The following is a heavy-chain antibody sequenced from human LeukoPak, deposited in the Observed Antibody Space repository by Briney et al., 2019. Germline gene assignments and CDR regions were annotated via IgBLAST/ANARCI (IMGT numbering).Heavy chain of an antibody. CDR1: GGTFSSYA. D-gene: IGHD6-19*01. CDR2: IIPIFGIA. Sequence: SVKVSCKASGGTFSSYAISWVRQAPGQGLEWMGRIIPIFGIANYAQKFQGRVTITADKSTSTAYMELCSLRSEDTAVYYCARRKQWLDPYFDYWGQGTLVTVSS. CDR3: ARRKQWLDPYFDY. J-gene: IGHJ4*02. V-gene: IGHV1-69*04.